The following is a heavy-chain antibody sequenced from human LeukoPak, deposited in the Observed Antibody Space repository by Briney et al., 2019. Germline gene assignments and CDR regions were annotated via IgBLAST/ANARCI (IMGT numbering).Heavy chain of an antibody. CDR2: IIPIFGTA. Sequence: SVKVSCKASGGTFSIYAISWVRQAPGQGLEWMGGIIPIFGTANYAQRFQGRVTITADESTSTAYMELSSLRSEDTAVYYCARSYYDFWSGYYYYYGMDVWGQGTTVTVSS. CDR1: GGTFSIYA. J-gene: IGHJ6*02. CDR3: ARSYYDFWSGYYYYYGMDV. D-gene: IGHD3-3*01. V-gene: IGHV1-69*13.